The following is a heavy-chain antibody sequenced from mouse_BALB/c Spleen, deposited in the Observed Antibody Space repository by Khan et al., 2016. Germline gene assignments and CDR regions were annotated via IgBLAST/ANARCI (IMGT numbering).Heavy chain of an antibody. CDR3: ARSPYDYDVGFAY. J-gene: IGHJ3*01. V-gene: IGHV14-3*02. CDR2: IDPANGNT. D-gene: IGHD2-4*01. Sequence: VQLQQPGAELVKPGASVKLSCTASGFNIKDTYMHWVMQRPEQGLEWIGRIDPANGNTKYDPKFQGKATITADTSSNTAYLQLSSLTSEDTAVYYCARSPYDYDVGFAYWGQGTLVTVSA. CDR1: GFNIKDTY.